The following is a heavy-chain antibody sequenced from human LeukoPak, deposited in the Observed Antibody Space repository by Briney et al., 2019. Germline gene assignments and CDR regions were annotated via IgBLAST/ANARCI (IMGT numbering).Heavy chain of an antibody. CDR1: GYTFTSYG. V-gene: IGHV1-18*01. J-gene: IGHJ6*02. Sequence: ASVKVSCKASGYTFTSYGISWGRQAPGHGLEWMGWISAYNGNTNYAQKLQGRVTMTTDTSTSTAYMELRSLRSDDTAVYYCARDSSGWYDYYYYYGMDVWGQGTTVTVSS. D-gene: IGHD6-19*01. CDR3: ARDSSGWYDYYYYYGMDV. CDR2: ISAYNGNT.